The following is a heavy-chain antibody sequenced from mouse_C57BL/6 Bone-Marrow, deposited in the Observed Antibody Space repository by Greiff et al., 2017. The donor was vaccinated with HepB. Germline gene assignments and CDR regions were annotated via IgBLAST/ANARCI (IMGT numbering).Heavy chain of an antibody. V-gene: IGHV1-81*01. CDR3: ARSSCYYAMDY. Sequence: VQLQQSGAELARPGASVKLSCKASGYTFTSYGISWVKQRTGQGLEWIGEIYPRSGNTYYNEKVKGKATLTADKSSRTAYMELRSLTSEDSAVYFCARSSCYYAMDYWGQGTSVTVSS. CDR2: IYPRSGNT. CDR1: GYTFTSYG. J-gene: IGHJ4*01.